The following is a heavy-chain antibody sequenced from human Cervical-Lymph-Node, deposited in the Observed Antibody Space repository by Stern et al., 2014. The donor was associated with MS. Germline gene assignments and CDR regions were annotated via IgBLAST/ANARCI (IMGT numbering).Heavy chain of an antibody. CDR3: AKDDSLFGFLTGYPHI. V-gene: IGHV3-30*18. J-gene: IGHJ4*02. CDR2: MSSGGSSK. CDR1: GFIFSSYG. D-gene: IGHD3-9*01. Sequence: VQLVESGGGVVQPGRSLRLSCVASGFIFSSYGMHWVRQAPGKGLEWVAVMSSGGSSKYYADSVKGRFTISRDNSKTTLYVQMNSLRAEDTAVYYCAKDDSLFGFLTGYPHIWGQGTLVIVSS.